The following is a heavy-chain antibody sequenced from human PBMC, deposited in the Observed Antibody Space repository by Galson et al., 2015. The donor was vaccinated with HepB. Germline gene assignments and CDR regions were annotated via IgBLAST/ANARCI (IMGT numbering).Heavy chain of an antibody. D-gene: IGHD3-10*01. CDR2: ISYDGSNK. Sequence: SLRLSCAASGFTFSSYGMHWVRQAPGKGLEWVAVISYDGSNKYYADSVKGRFTISRDNSKNTLYLQMNSLRAEDTAVYYCAKDISYGSGSLDWGQGTLVTVSS. CDR1: GFTFSSYG. V-gene: IGHV3-30*18. CDR3: AKDISYGSGSLD. J-gene: IGHJ4*02.